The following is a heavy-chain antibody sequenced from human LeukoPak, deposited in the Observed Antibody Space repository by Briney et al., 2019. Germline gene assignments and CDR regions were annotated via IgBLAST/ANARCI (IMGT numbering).Heavy chain of an antibody. CDR1: GYTFTGYY. CDR3: ARGVSGWLGYYYYYMDV. D-gene: IGHD6-19*01. V-gene: IGHV1-2*02. J-gene: IGHJ6*03. Sequence: ASVKVSCKASGYTFTGYYMHWVRQAPGQGLEWMGWINPNSGGTNYAQKFQGRVTMTRDTSISTAYMELSSLRSEDTAVYYCARGVSGWLGYYYYYMDVWGKGTTVTVSS. CDR2: INPNSGGT.